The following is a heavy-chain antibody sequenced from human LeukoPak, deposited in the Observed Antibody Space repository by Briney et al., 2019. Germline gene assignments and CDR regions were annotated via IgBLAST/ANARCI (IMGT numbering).Heavy chain of an antibody. CDR3: ARHFGVIRYYYYYMDV. CDR2: IYPDDFDT. CDR1: GYSFTNYW. J-gene: IGHJ6*03. V-gene: IGHV5-51*03. Sequence: GESLKISCKVSGYSFTNYWIGWLGQMPGKGLEWLGIIYPDDFDTKYSPSFQGEVTTSAEKSINTTYLQWSSLKASDTAMYYCARHFGVIRYYYYYMDVWGKGTTVTVSS. D-gene: IGHD3-3*01.